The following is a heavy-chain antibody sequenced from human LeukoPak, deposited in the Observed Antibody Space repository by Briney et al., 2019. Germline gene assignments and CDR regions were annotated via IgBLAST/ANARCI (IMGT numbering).Heavy chain of an antibody. V-gene: IGHV4-34*01. Sequence: PSETLSRTCAVYGGSFSGYYWSWIRQPPGKGLEWIGEINHSGSTNYNPSLKSRVTISVDTSKNQFSLKLSSVTAADTAVYYCARGYRAQTLVDTAMETYWGQGTLVTVSS. CDR3: ARGYRAQTLVDTAMETY. CDR2: INHSGST. D-gene: IGHD5-18*01. CDR1: GGSFSGYY. J-gene: IGHJ4*02.